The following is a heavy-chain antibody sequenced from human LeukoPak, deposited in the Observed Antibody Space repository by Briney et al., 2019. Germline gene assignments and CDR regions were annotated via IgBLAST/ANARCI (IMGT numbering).Heavy chain of an antibody. CDR3: ARRASSNHYDNSGGTYFDS. J-gene: IGHJ4*02. V-gene: IGHV2-5*02. CDR2: IYWDDDK. Sequence: SGPTLVKPTQTLTLTCTFSGFSLYTSGVGVCWIRQTPGKALEWLALIYWDDDKRYSPSLNSRLTITKDSSNSQVFLTLTNMDPVDTGTYYCARRASSNHYDNSGGTYFDSWGQGTVVTVPS. CDR1: GFSLYTSGVG. D-gene: IGHD3-22*01.